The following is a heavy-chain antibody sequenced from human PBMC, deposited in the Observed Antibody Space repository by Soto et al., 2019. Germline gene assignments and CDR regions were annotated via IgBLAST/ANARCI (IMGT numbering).Heavy chain of an antibody. CDR1: GFAFSAND. V-gene: IGHV3-23*01. J-gene: IGHJ5*02. CDR2: IGGGT. CDR3: AKNAGTS. Sequence: EVQLLESGGGLVQPGGSLRLSCSASGFAFSANDMTWVRQAPGRGLEWVSTIGGGTYYADSVKGRFTISRDNSKNSLYLQMNRLRAEDTAIYYCAKNAGTSWGQGTLVTVSS. D-gene: IGHD1-1*01.